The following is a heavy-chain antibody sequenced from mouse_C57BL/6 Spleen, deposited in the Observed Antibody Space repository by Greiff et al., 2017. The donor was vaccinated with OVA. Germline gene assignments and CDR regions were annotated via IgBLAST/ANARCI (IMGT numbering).Heavy chain of an antibody. CDR3: TRALFSTTVEWYFDV. D-gene: IGHD1-1*01. CDR2: IDPETGGT. CDR1: GYTFTDYE. V-gene: IGHV1-15*01. J-gene: IGHJ1*03. Sequence: SGAELVRPGASVTLSCKASGYTFTDYEMHWVKQTPVHGLEWIGAIDPETGGTAYNQKFKGKAILTADKSSSTAYMELRSLTSEDAAVYYCTRALFSTTVEWYFDVWGTGTTVTVSS.